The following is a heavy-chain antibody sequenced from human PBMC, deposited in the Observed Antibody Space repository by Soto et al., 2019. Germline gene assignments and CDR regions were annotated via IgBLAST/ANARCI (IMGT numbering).Heavy chain of an antibody. Sequence: SETLSLTCTVSGGSVRIGSYYWTWIRQPPGKGLEWIGYVDYTGSTKYNPSLKSRVTMSVDLSKNQFSLRLNSVTAADTAVYYCSGEAAGARTFDCWGQGSLVTVSS. D-gene: IGHD6-13*01. V-gene: IGHV4-61*01. CDR1: GGSVRIGSYY. CDR2: VDYTGST. J-gene: IGHJ4*02. CDR3: SGEAAGARTFDC.